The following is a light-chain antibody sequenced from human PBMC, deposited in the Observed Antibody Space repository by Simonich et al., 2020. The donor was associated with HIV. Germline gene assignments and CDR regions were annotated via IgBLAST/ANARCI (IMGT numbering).Light chain of an antibody. CDR1: RGISSA. CDR3: QHFNSYYT. J-gene: IGKJ2*01. CDR2: DAS. V-gene: IGKV1-13*02. Sequence: IQRTQSPSAMFTSVGERGTITCRAGRGISSALAWYQQRPGKAPKLLIYDASSLENWVPSRFSGSGSGTDFTLTISSLQPEDFATYYCQHFNSYYTFGQGTKLEIK.